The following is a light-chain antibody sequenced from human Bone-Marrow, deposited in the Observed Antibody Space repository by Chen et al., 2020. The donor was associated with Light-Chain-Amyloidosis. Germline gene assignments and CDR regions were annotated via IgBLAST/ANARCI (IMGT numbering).Light chain of an antibody. CDR1: SSDVGRYNY. V-gene: IGLV2-8*01. J-gene: IGLJ3*02. Sequence: QSALTQPPSASGSPGQSLTVSSTGTSSDVGRYNYVSWYQQLPGKAPQLMIYEVTKRPSGVPDRFSGAKSGNTASLTVSGIRADDEADYCCSSYAGTNNWVFGGGTKVTVL. CDR2: EVT. CDR3: SSYAGTNNWV.